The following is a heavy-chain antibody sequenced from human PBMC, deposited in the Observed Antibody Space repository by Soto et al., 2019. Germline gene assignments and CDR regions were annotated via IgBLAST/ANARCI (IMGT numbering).Heavy chain of an antibody. Sequence: SDTLSLTFTVSGGSISSISYYWGWIRQLPGKGLELIGSIFYSGSTYYNPSPMSRVTIYIDSSKNQFSLKLSSVTAEETAVYYCARHLVVASTTYKWXDLWGQGTLVTXSX. CDR1: GGSISSISYY. CDR3: ARHLVVASTTYKWXDL. V-gene: IGHV4-39*01. D-gene: IGHD2-15*01. CDR2: IFYSGST. J-gene: IGHJ5*02.